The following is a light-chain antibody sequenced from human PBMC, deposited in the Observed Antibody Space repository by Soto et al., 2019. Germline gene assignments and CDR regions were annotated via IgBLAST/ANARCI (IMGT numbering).Light chain of an antibody. CDR3: QHYNSYSEA. CDR1: QTISSW. V-gene: IGKV1-5*03. CDR2: KAS. J-gene: IGKJ1*01. Sequence: DLPSTQAPPTLSGSVGASVPITCRASQTISSWLAWYQQKQGKAPKLLIYKASTLKSGVPSRFSGSGSGTELTITISSLKPDDGATYDCQHYNSYSEAFGQGTKVDIK.